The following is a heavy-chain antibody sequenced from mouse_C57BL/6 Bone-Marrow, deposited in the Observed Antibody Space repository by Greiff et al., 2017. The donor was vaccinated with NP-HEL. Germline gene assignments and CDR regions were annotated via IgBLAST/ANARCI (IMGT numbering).Heavy chain of an antibody. CDR1: GYSITSGYY. V-gene: IGHV3-6*01. J-gene: IGHJ2*01. D-gene: IGHD1-1*01. CDR3: ARDDYGSSYEDY. Sequence: DVQLQESGPGLVKPSQSLSLTCSVTGYSITSGYYWNWIRQFPGNKLEWMGYISYDGSNNYNPSLKNRISITRDTSKNQFFLKLNSVTTEDTATYYCARDDYGSSYEDYWGQGTTLTVSS. CDR2: ISYDGSN.